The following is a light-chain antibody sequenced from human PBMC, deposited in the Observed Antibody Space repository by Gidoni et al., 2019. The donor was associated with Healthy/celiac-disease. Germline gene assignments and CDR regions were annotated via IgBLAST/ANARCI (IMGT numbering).Light chain of an antibody. V-gene: IGKV3-15*01. J-gene: IGKJ1*01. Sequence: IVMTQSPATLSVSPGERATLSCRASQSVSSNLAWYKQQTGQAPRLLINGESTRDTGIPARLSGSGSGTEFTLTISSLQSEDFAVYYCQQYNNWPPLTFGQGTKVEIK. CDR3: QQYNNWPPLT. CDR1: QSVSSN. CDR2: GES.